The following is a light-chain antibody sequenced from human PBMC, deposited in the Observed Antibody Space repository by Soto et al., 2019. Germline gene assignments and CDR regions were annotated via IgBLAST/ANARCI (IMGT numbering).Light chain of an antibody. J-gene: IGKJ5*01. CDR2: DAS. CDR3: QHRMNWPLT. CDR1: QSVSSY. Sequence: DIVLSHSPATLYLSPGERATLSCRASQSVSSYLLWYQQKPGQAPRLLIYDASNRATGIPARFSGSRSETDFTLTVSSLEPEDFAVYYCQHRMNWPLTFGQGTLPEVK. V-gene: IGKV3-11*01.